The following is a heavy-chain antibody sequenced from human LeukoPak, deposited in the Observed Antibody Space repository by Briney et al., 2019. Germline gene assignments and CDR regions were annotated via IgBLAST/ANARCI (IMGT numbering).Heavy chain of an antibody. CDR2: ISSSSSYI. J-gene: IGHJ5*02. Sequence: GGSLRLSCAASGFTFSSYSMNWVRQAPGKGLEWVSSISSSSSYIYYADSVKGRFTISRDNAKNSLYLQMNSLRAEDTAVYHCARDSAKVRGVPHWFDPWGQGTLVTVSS. CDR1: GFTFSSYS. D-gene: IGHD3-10*01. CDR3: ARDSAKVRGVPHWFDP. V-gene: IGHV3-21*01.